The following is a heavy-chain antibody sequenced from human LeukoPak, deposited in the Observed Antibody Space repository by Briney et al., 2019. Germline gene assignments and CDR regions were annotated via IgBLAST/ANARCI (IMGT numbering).Heavy chain of an antibody. J-gene: IGHJ5*02. CDR2: IYYSGST. Sequence: PSETLSLTCTVSGGSISSYYWSWIRQPPGKGLEWIGYIYYSGSTNYNPSLKSRVTISVDTSKNQFSLKLSSVTAADTAVYYCARDPGAVGATSWLDPWGQGTLVTVSS. CDR1: GGSISSYY. CDR3: ARDPGAVGATSWLDP. V-gene: IGHV4-59*01. D-gene: IGHD1-26*01.